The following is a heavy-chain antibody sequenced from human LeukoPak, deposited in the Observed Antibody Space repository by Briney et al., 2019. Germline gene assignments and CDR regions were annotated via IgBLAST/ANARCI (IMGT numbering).Heavy chain of an antibody. D-gene: IGHD5-24*01. J-gene: IGHJ3*02. CDR1: GSTFAAYF. CDR2: INPNNGGT. V-gene: IGHV1-2*02. Sequence: AAVKVSCKASGSTFAAYFIHWVRQAPGQGLEWMGWINPNNGGTNFAQKVPGRVPMTRDTSTTTAYMELSSLRSDGTAVYFCARDRGSPDAFDIWGQGTMVTVSS. CDR3: ARDRGSPDAFDI.